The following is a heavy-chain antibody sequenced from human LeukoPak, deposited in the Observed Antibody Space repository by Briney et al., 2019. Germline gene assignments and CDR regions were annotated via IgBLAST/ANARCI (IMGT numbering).Heavy chain of an antibody. J-gene: IGHJ6*02. CDR1: GYTFTSYY. CDR3: ARAYCGGDCYSRYYYYGMDV. D-gene: IGHD2-21*02. CDR2: INPSGGST. Sequence: ASVKVSCKASGYTFTSYYMHWVRQAPGQGLEWMGIINPSGGSTSYAQKFQGRVTMTRDTSTSTVYMELSSLRSEDTAVYYCARAYCGGDCYSRYYYYGMDVWGQGTTVTVSS. V-gene: IGHV1-46*01.